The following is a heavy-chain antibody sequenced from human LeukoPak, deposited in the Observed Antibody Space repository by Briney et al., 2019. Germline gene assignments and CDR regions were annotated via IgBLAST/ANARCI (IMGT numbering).Heavy chain of an antibody. D-gene: IGHD3-3*01. CDR2: IRSKAYGGTT. Sequence: GRSLRLSCTASGFTFGDYAMSWVRQAPGKGLEWVGFIRSKAYGGTTEYAASVKGRFTISRDDSKSLAYLQMNSLKTEDTAVYYCTRSYYDFWSGYLPIYYYYYMDVWGKGTTVTVSS. V-gene: IGHV3-49*04. CDR3: TRSYYDFWSGYLPIYYYYYMDV. J-gene: IGHJ6*03. CDR1: GFTFGDYA.